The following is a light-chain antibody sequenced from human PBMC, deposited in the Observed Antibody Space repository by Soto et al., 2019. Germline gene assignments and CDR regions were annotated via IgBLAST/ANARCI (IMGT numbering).Light chain of an antibody. Sequence: QSALTQPASVSGSPGQSITISCTGTSSDVGSYNLVSWYQLHPGKAPKLMIYEGSKRPSGVSNRFSGSKSGNTASLTISGLQAEDEADYYCCSYARSSTYVFGTGTKLTVL. V-gene: IGLV2-23*01. CDR2: EGS. CDR1: SSDVGSYNL. CDR3: CSYARSSTYV. J-gene: IGLJ1*01.